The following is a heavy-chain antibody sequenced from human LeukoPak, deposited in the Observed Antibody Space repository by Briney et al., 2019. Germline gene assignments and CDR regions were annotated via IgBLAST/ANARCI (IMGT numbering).Heavy chain of an antibody. V-gene: IGHV3-48*01. CDR1: GFPFSSYS. J-gene: IGHJ4*02. CDR2: ISSSRTT. CDR3: ARDSGYSGYDYTPIDY. D-gene: IGHD5-12*01. Sequence: GGSLRLSCAASGFPFSSYSMNWVRQAPGEGLEWVSYISSSRTTSYADSVKGRFTISRDNSKNTLYLQMNSLRAEDTAVYYCARDSGYSGYDYTPIDYWGQGTLVTVSS.